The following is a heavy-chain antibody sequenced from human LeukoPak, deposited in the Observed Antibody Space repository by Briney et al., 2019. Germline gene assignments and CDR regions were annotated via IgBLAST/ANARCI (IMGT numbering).Heavy chain of an antibody. CDR2: INPKSGGT. D-gene: IGHD5-24*01. V-gene: IGHV1-2*02. CDR1: GYSFIDYY. Sequence: ASVKVSCKASGYSFIDYYMHWVRQAPGQGLEWMGWINPKSGGTNYAQKFQDRVTMTTDTSISTAYMELSRLTSDDTAVYYCAPATMTFDYWGQGTQVTVSS. CDR3: APATMTFDY. J-gene: IGHJ4*02.